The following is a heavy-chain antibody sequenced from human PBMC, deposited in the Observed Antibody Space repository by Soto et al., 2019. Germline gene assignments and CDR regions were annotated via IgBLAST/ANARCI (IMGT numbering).Heavy chain of an antibody. J-gene: IGHJ4*02. CDR1: GGSISSGGYY. CDR2: IYYSGST. Sequence: SETLSLTCAVSGGSISSGGYYWSWIRQHPGKGLEWIGYIYYSGSTYYNPSLKSRVTISVDTSKNQFSLKLSSVTAADTAVYYCAREYCSGGSCYEYYYFDYWGQGTLVTVSS. V-gene: IGHV4-31*11. CDR3: AREYCSGGSCYEYYYFDY. D-gene: IGHD2-15*01.